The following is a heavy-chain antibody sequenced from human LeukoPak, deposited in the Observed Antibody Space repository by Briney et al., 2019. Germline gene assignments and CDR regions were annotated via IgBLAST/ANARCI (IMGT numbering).Heavy chain of an antibody. CDR1: GGSISSGSYY. V-gene: IGHV4-39*01. CDR2: MYYSGTT. Sequence: PSETLSLTCTVSGGSISSGSYYWGWIRQPPGKGLEWIASMYYSGTTFYSPSLKSRVTISVDTSKNQLSLKLGSVTAADTAVYYCARHPPRDGSAFDYWGQETLVTVSS. J-gene: IGHJ4*02. CDR3: ARHPPRDGSAFDY.